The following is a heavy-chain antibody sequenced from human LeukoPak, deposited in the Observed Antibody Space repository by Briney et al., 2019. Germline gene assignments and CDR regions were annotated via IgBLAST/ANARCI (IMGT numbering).Heavy chain of an antibody. J-gene: IGHJ4*02. V-gene: IGHV3-30-3*01. Sequence: GGSLRLSCAASGFTFSSYAMHWVRQAPGKGLEWVAVISYDGSNKYYADSVKGRFTISRDNSKNTLYLQMNSLRAEDTAVYYCARATTYDSSGYKGYYFDYWGQGTLVTVSS. CDR1: GFTFSSYA. D-gene: IGHD3-22*01. CDR3: ARATTYDSSGYKGYYFDY. CDR2: ISYDGSNK.